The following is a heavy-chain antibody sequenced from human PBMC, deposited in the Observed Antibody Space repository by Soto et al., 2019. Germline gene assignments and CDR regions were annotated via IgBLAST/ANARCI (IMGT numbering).Heavy chain of an antibody. J-gene: IGHJ4*02. Sequence: EVQLLESGGDLIQPGGSLRLSCVASGITFGSRAMSWVRQAPGEGLEWVSAISGSGDGTDYADSVKGRFTISRDNSKNTLYLQMNSLRAEDTAVYYCAGPGYSSQDYWGQGALVTVSS. CDR1: GITFGSRA. V-gene: IGHV3-23*01. CDR3: AGPGYSSQDY. CDR2: ISGSGDGT. D-gene: IGHD5-18*01.